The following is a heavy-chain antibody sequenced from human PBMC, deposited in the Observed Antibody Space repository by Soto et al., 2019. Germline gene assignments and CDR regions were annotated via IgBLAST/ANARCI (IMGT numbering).Heavy chain of an antibody. CDR1: GFTFSSYG. D-gene: IGHD3-10*01. CDR2: IWNDGSNK. Sequence: QVQLVESGGGVVQPGRSLRLSCAASGFTFSSYGMHWVRQAPGKGLEWVAVIWNDGSNKYYADSVKRRLTISRDNSKNTLSLQLNSLRAEDTAVYYWATLWFGASDYWGQGTLVTVSS. V-gene: IGHV3-33*01. J-gene: IGHJ4*02. CDR3: ATLWFGASDY.